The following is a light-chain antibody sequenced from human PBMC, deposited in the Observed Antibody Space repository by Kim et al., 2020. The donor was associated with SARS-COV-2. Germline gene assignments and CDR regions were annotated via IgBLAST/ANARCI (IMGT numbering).Light chain of an antibody. V-gene: IGLV3-21*04. CDR3: QVWDSSGDRL. CDR2: YDS. CDR1: GSRS. J-gene: IGLJ2*01. Sequence: SYELTQPPSVSVAPGETATISCGGGSRSVHWYQQKPGQAPVLVIYYDSGRPSGIPERFSGSNSGNTATLTISRVEAGDEADYYCQVWDSSGDRLFGGGTK.